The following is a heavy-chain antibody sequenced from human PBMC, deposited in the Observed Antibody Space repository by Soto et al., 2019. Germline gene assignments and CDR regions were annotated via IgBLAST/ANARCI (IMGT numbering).Heavy chain of an antibody. CDR1: GFTFSSYA. J-gene: IGHJ3*02. D-gene: IGHD6-19*01. Sequence: PGGSLRLSCAASGFTFSSYAMSWVRQAPGKGLEWVSAISGIGGSTYYADSVKGRFTISRYNSKNTLYLQMNSLRAEDTAVYYCAKATRRGSSGWLDAFDIWGQGTIVTLSS. V-gene: IGHV3-23*01. CDR2: ISGIGGST. CDR3: AKATRRGSSGWLDAFDI.